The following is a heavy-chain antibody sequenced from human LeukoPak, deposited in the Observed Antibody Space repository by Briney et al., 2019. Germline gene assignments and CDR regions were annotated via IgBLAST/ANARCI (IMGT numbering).Heavy chain of an antibody. CDR3: ASWGYDLWSGYGGFDP. D-gene: IGHD3-3*01. V-gene: IGHV1-69*06. CDR2: IIPIFGTA. J-gene: IGHJ5*02. CDR1: GGSFSSYA. Sequence: ASVKVSCKAPGGSFSSYAISWVRQAPGQGLEWMGRIIPIFGTANYAQKFQGRVTITPDKSTSTAYMEQSSLRSEDTAVYYCASWGYDLWSGYGGFDPWGQGTLVTVSS.